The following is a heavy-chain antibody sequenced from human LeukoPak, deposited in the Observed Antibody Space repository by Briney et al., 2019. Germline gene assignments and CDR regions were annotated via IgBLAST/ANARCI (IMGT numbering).Heavy chain of an antibody. Sequence: PGGSLRLSCAASGFTFSNFGMHWVRQAPGKGLEWVAFIRSDGTIKYYADFVKGRFTISRDNSRNTLFLQMSSLGVEGTAVYYCAKDKRSIVTRPPEDFWGQGTLVSVSS. CDR1: GFTFSNFG. CDR3: AKDKRSIVTRPPEDF. D-gene: IGHD6-6*01. V-gene: IGHV3-30*02. J-gene: IGHJ4*02. CDR2: IRSDGTIK.